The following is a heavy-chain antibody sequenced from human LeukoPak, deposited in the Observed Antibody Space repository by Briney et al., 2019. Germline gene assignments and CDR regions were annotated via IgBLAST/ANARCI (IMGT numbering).Heavy chain of an antibody. V-gene: IGHV1-46*01. D-gene: IGHD6-6*01. CDR3: ARVARGQLVQFDY. CDR2: VNPGGGST. J-gene: IGHJ4*02. Sequence: ASVKVSCKASGYTFTTYYLHWVRQAPGQGLEWVGIVNPGGGSTNYAQKFQGRVTMTRDTSTSTVYMELSSLRSEDTAIYYCARVARGQLVQFDYWGQGTLVTVSS. CDR1: GYTFTTYY.